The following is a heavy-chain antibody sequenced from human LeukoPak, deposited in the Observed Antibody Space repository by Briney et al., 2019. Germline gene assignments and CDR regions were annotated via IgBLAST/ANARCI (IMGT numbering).Heavy chain of an antibody. CDR1: SGSISSYY. J-gene: IGHJ4*02. Sequence: PSETLSLTCAVSSGSISSYYWSWIRQPPGKGLELIGDIYYSGSPNYNPSLKSRVTISVDTSKSQFSLKLSSVTAADTAVYYCASLPYGSGSYYSHFEYWGQGTLVTVSS. CDR3: ASLPYGSGSYYSHFEY. V-gene: IGHV4-59*08. D-gene: IGHD3-10*01. CDR2: IYYSGSP.